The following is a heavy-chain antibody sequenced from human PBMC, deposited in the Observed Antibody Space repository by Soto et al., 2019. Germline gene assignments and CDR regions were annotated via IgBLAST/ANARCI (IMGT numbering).Heavy chain of an antibody. CDR3: ARDISPKYGAYWVDAFDF. CDR2: IKQDGSQT. CDR1: GFTFSTYW. Sequence: EVQLVESGGGLVQPGGSLRLSCAASGFTFSTYWMTGVRQVPGKGLEWVANIKQDGSQTNYVDSVKGRFTISRDNANNSLYLQMYSLRVEDAAVYYCARDISPKYGAYWVDAFDFWGQGTVVTVSS. J-gene: IGHJ3*01. D-gene: IGHD2-8*02. V-gene: IGHV3-7*05.